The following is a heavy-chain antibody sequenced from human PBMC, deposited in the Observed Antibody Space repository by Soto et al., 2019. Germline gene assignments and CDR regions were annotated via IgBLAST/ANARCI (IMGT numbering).Heavy chain of an antibody. CDR2: ISAYNGNT. CDR1: GYTFTSYG. V-gene: IGHV1-18*01. Sequence: QVQLVQSGAEVKKPGASVKVSCKASGYTFTSYGISWVRQAPGQGLEWMGWISAYNGNTNYAQKLQGRVTMTTDTSTSIXYMELRSLRADDTAVYYCARVVEAVAGYYYYGMDVWGQGTTVTVSS. CDR3: ARVVEAVAGYYYYGMDV. D-gene: IGHD6-19*01. J-gene: IGHJ6*02.